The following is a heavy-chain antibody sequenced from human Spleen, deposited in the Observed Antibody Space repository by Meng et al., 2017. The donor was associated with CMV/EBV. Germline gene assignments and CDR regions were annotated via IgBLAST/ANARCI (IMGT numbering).Heavy chain of an antibody. CDR2: IGTAGDT. V-gene: IGHV3-13*01. CDR3: AKGESFDV. J-gene: IGHJ6*02. Sequence: GESLKISCAASGFTFSSYSMNWVRQATGKGLEWVSAIGTAGDTYYPGSVKGRFTISRDNSKNTLYLQMNSLRAEDTAVYYCAKGESFDVWGQGTTVTVSS. D-gene: IGHD2/OR15-2a*01. CDR1: GFTFSSYS.